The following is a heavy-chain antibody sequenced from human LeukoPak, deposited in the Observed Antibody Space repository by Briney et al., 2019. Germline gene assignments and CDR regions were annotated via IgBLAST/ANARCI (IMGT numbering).Heavy chain of an antibody. D-gene: IGHD3-10*01. CDR3: AKGGGRLLWFGELFDY. J-gene: IGHJ4*02. CDR1: GFTFSSYA. Sequence: GGSLRLSCAASGFTFSSYAMSWVRQAPGKGLEWVSAISGSGGSTYYADSVKGRFTISRDNSKNTLYLQMNSLRAEDTAVYYCAKGGGRLLWFGELFDYWGQGTLVTVSS. CDR2: ISGSGGST. V-gene: IGHV3-23*01.